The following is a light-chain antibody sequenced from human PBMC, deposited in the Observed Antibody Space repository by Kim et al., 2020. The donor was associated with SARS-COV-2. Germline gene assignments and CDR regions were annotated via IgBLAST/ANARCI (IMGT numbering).Light chain of an antibody. Sequence: SVGDSVTITCRASQTINNYLNWYQQKPGKAPKVLIYDASSLQSGGPSRFSGSGSGTDFTLTISSLQPEDFATYYCQQTYSLSPVTFGQGTRMEIK. CDR1: QTINNY. CDR2: DAS. J-gene: IGKJ5*01. V-gene: IGKV1-39*01. CDR3: QQTYSLSPVT.